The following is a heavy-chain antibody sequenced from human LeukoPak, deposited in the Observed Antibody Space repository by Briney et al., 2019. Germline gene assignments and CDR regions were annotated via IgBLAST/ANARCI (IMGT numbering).Heavy chain of an antibody. CDR2: INSDGSST. CDR1: GFTFSHHW. Sequence: GGSLRLSCAASGFTFSHHWMHWVRQVPGKGLVWVSRINSDGSSTTYADSVKGRFTTSRDNARNTLYLQMNSLRAEDTAVHYCARATSYSNYGMDVWGRGTTVTVSS. V-gene: IGHV3-74*01. J-gene: IGHJ6*02. D-gene: IGHD6-13*01. CDR3: ARATSYSNYGMDV.